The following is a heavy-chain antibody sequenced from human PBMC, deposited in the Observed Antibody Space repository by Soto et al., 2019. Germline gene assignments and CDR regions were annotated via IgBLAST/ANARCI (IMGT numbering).Heavy chain of an antibody. J-gene: IGHJ4*02. CDR2: MNPNSGDT. Sequence: QVQLVQSGAEVKKPGASVKVSCKASGYTFTNYHIHWVRQATGQGLEWMGWMNPNSGDTGYAQKFQGKGTMPRDPAITAGYMEAGGLRFGDTAAYYLAKGGGGRWYSGDYWGQGTLVTVSS. D-gene: IGHD6-13*01. CDR1: GYTFTNYH. V-gene: IGHV1-8*01. CDR3: AKGGGGRWYSGDY.